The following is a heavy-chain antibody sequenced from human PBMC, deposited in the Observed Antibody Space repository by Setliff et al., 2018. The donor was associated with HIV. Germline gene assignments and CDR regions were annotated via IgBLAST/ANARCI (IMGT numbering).Heavy chain of an antibody. CDR2: MHYSGTA. J-gene: IGHJ3*01. CDR1: GGSTSSSSNY. CDR3: ARAGNFGDWDGFDV. Sequence: SETLSLTCTVSGGSTSSSSNYWGWIRQPPGKGLEWIGNMHYSGTAYYNPSLKSRVKISVDTSKKQVSLKLTSVTAADTAIYYCARAGNFGDWDGFDVWGQGTMVTVSS. V-gene: IGHV4-39*07. D-gene: IGHD3-10*01.